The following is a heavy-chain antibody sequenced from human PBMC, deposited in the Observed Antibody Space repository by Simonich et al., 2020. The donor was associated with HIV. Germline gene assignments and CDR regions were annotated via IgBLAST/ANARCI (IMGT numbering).Heavy chain of an antibody. CDR3: ARAAVSGTEGFDY. V-gene: IGHV3-48*03. D-gene: IGHD6-19*01. J-gene: IGHJ4*02. CDR2: ISSSGSTI. Sequence: EVQLVESGGGLVQPGGSLRLSCAASGFTFSSYEMNWVRQAPGEGLEWVSYISSSGSTIYYADSVKGRFTISRDNAKNSLYLQMNSLRAEDTAVYYCARAAVSGTEGFDYWGQGTLVTVSS. CDR1: GFTFSSYE.